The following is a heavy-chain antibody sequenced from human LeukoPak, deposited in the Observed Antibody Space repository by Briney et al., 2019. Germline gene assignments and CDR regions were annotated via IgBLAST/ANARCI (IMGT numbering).Heavy chain of an antibody. CDR2: IIPSFGRA. CDR3: ARAGRFSYYDYYYHMDV. V-gene: IGHV1-69*13. Sequence: SVKVSCKVSGSSYAINWVRLAPGHGLEWMGAIIPSFGRAKYAQKFQDRVSITSDESTSTVYMELSSLRTDDTAIYYCARAGRFSYYDYYYHMDVWGRGTTVIVSS. CDR1: GSSYA. J-gene: IGHJ6*03. D-gene: IGHD3-10*01.